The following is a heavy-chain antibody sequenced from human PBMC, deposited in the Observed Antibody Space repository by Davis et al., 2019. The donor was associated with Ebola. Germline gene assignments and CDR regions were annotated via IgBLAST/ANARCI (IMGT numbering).Heavy chain of an antibody. CDR3: TRPGYNTWP. V-gene: IGHV3-74*01. J-gene: IGHJ4*02. CDR1: GFTFSTYW. CDR2: INSDGSST. Sequence: GESLKISCAASGFTFSTYWMHWVRQAPGKGLVWVSRINSDGSSTSYADSVKGRFTISRDNAKNTLYLQMHSLSAEDTAVYYCTRPGYNTWPWGQGTLVTVSS. D-gene: IGHD1-14*01.